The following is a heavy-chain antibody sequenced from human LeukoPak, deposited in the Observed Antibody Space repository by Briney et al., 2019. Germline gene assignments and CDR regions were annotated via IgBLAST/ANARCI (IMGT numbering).Heavy chain of an antibody. CDR1: GGSLSRYY. Sequence: SETLSLTCTVSGGSLSRYYWHWIRQPPGKGLEWIGYISYSGSTNYNPSLKSRVTISIDTSKNQFSLKLSSVTAADTAVYHCARSGGYRGYDVDYWGQGTLVTVSS. V-gene: IGHV4-59*01. J-gene: IGHJ4*02. CDR3: ARSGGYRGYDVDY. CDR2: ISYSGST. D-gene: IGHD5-12*01.